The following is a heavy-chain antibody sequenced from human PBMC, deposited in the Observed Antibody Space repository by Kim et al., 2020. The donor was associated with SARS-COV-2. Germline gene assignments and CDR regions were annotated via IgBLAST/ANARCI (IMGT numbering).Heavy chain of an antibody. J-gene: IGHJ4*02. D-gene: IGHD1-1*01. CDR1: GFTFSNSW. V-gene: IGHV3-7*01. CDR2: IKQDGSDK. Sequence: GGSLRLSCAASGFTFSNSWMSWVRQAPGKGLEWVASIKQDGSDKYYVDSVKGRFTISRDNTKNSLYLQMNSLKAEDTAVYYCAAGNDFDYWGQGTLVTVS. CDR3: AAGNDFDY.